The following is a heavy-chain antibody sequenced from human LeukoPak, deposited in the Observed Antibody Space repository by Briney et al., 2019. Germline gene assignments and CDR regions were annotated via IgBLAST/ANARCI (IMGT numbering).Heavy chain of an antibody. Sequence: SETLSLTCSVSGGSISRSSYYWGWTRQPPGKGLEWIGSIYCSGSTYYNPSLKSRVTISVDTSRNQFSLKLGSVTAADTAVYYCARHGSIATGAFTYWGQGTLVTVSS. J-gene: IGHJ4*02. CDR3: ARHGSIATGAFTY. D-gene: IGHD6-13*01. V-gene: IGHV4-39*01. CDR1: GGSISRSSYY. CDR2: IYCSGST.